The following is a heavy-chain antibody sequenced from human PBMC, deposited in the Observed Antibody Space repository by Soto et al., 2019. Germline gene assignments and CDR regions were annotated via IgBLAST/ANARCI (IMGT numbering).Heavy chain of an antibody. CDR3: ARDRDDYGSGNYYNRIDF. CDR1: GGIFSTYA. V-gene: IGHV1-69*01. Sequence: QVQLVQSGAEVQKPGSSVKVSCKASGGIFSTYAISWLRQAPGQGLEWMGGIIPLFGTPNYAQRFQGRGTITADESTSTAYRELSRLRSEDTAVYYCARDRDDYGSGNYYNRIDFWGQGTLVTVSS. D-gene: IGHD3-10*01. CDR2: IIPLFGTP. J-gene: IGHJ4*02.